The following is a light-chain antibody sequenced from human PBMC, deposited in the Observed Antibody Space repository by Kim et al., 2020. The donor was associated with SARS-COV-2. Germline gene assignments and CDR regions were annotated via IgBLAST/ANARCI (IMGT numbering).Light chain of an antibody. CDR1: SDSIASNY. CDR2: EDD. CDR3: QSYDASSQV. V-gene: IGLV6-57*01. J-gene: IGLJ3*02. Sequence: NFMLTQPHSVSESPGKTVTISCTRSSDSIASNYVQWYQQRPGSSPTTVIYEDDQRPSGVPDRFSGSIDSSSNSASLTISGLKTEDEADYYCQSYDASSQVFGGGTKVTVL.